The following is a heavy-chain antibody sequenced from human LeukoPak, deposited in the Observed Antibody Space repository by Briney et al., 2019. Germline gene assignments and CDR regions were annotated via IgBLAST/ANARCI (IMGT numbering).Heavy chain of an antibody. J-gene: IGHJ4*02. CDR2: ISYDGSNK. V-gene: IGHV3-30-3*01. CDR3: ARSGGYDFWSGYHFDY. D-gene: IGHD3-3*01. CDR1: GFTFSSYA. Sequence: GRSLRLSCAASGFTFSSYAMHWVRQAPGKGLEWVAVISYDGSNKYYADSVKGRFTISRDNSKNTLYLQMNSLRAEDTAVYYCARSGGYDFWSGYHFDYWGQGTLVTVSS.